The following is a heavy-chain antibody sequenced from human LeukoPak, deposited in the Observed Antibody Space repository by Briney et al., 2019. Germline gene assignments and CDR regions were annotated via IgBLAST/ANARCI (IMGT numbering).Heavy chain of an antibody. CDR3: AKGLDGGYSYGIGDY. J-gene: IGHJ4*02. CDR2: ISYDGSNK. CDR1: GFTFSSYG. D-gene: IGHD5-18*01. V-gene: IGHV3-30*18. Sequence: GGSLRLSCAASGFTFSSYGMHWVRQAPGQGLEWVAVISYDGSNKYYADSVKGRFTISRDNSKNTLYLQMNSLRAEDTAVYYCAKGLDGGYSYGIGDYWGQGTLVTVSS.